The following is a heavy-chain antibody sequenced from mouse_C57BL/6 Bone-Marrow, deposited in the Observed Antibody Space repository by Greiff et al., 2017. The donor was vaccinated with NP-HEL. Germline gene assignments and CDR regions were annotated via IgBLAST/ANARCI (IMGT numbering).Heavy chain of an antibody. J-gene: IGHJ2*01. D-gene: IGHD1-1*01. CDR2: ISYDGSN. V-gene: IGHV3-6*01. CDR1: GYSITSGYY. Sequence: EVKLMESGPGLVKPSQSLSLTCSVTGYSITSGYYWNWIRQFPGNKLEWMGYISYDGSNNYNPSLKNRISITRDTSKNQFFLKLNSVTTEDTATYYCARQANFDYWGQGTTLTVSS. CDR3: ARQANFDY.